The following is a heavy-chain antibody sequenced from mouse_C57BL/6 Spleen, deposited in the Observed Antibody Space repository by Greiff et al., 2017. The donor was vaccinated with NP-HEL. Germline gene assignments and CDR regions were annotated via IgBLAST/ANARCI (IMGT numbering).Heavy chain of an antibody. Sequence: VQLQQSGPELVKPGASVKISCKASGYTFTDYYMNWVKQSHGKSLEWIGDINPNNGGTSYNQKFKGKATLTVDKSSSTAYMELRSLTSEDSAVYYCARGNDYDRGAMDYWGQGTSVTVSS. V-gene: IGHV1-26*01. CDR1: GYTFTDYY. J-gene: IGHJ4*01. D-gene: IGHD2-4*01. CDR2: INPNNGGT. CDR3: ARGNDYDRGAMDY.